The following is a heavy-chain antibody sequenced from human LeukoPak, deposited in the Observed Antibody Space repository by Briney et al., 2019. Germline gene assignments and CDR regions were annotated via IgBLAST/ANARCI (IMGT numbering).Heavy chain of an antibody. D-gene: IGHD3-3*01. CDR2: IIPIFGTA. CDR3: ARGHNDFWSGYPFDY. CDR1: GGTFRSYA. V-gene: IGHV1-69*05. Sequence: SVKVSCKASGGTFRSYAISWVRQAPGQGLEWMGRIIPIFGTANYAQKFQGRVTITTDESTSTAYMELSSLRSEDTAVYYCARGHNDFWSGYPFDYWGQGTLVTVSS. J-gene: IGHJ4*02.